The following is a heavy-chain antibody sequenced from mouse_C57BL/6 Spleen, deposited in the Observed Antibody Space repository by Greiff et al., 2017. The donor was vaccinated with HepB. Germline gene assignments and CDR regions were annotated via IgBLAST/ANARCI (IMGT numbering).Heavy chain of an antibody. Sequence: VQRVESGPGLVAPSQSLSITCTVSGFSLTSYAISWVRQPPGKGLEWLGVIWTGGGTNYNSALKSRLSISKDNSKSQVFLKMNSLQTDDTARYYCARGGYGSSPWWYFDVWGTGTTVTVSS. V-gene: IGHV2-9-1*01. CDR1: GFSLTSYA. CDR3: ARGGYGSSPWWYFDV. D-gene: IGHD1-1*01. CDR2: IWTGGGT. J-gene: IGHJ1*03.